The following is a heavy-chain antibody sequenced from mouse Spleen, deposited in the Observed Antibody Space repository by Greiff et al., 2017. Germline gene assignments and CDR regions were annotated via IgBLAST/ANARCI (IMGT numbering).Heavy chain of an antibody. CDR2: ISSGGST. CDR3: ARGRSYWYFDV. CDR1: GFTFSSYA. J-gene: IGHJ1*01. Sequence: EVKLMESGGGLVKPGGSLKLSCAASGFTFSSYAMSWVRQTPEKRLEWVASISSGGSTYYPDSVKGRFTISRDNARNILYLQMSSLRSEDTAMYYCARGRSYWYFDVWGAGTTVTVSS. V-gene: IGHV5-6-5*01.